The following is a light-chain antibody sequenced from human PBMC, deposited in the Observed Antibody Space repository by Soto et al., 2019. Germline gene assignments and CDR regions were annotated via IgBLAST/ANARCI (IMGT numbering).Light chain of an antibody. CDR3: QQYGSSYPWT. J-gene: IGKJ1*01. CDR2: GAS. CDR1: QSVSSNY. Sequence: IVFTQSPGTLSLSPGERATLSCRASQSVSSNYLAWYQQKPGQAPRLLIYGASSRATGIPDRFSGSGSGTDFTLTIRRLEPEDFAVYYCQQYGSSYPWTFGQGTKVDVK. V-gene: IGKV3-20*01.